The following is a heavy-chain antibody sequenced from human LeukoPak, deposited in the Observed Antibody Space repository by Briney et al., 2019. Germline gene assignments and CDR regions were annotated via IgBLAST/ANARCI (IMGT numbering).Heavy chain of an antibody. D-gene: IGHD3-10*01. V-gene: IGHV3-23*01. CDR2: ISGSGSST. CDR3: AKRSDYGSGSSYYFDY. Sequence: GGSLRLSRAGSGFIFRSYDMSWVRQDPAKGLEWVSVISGSGSSTYYADSVKGRFTISRDNSKNTLYLQMNSLRAEDTALYYCAKRSDYGSGSSYYFDYWGQGTLVTVSS. CDR1: GFIFRSYD. J-gene: IGHJ4*02.